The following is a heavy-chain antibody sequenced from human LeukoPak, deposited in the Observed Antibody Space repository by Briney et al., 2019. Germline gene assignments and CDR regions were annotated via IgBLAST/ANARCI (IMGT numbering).Heavy chain of an antibody. Sequence: GGSLRLSCAASGFTFSSYAMSWVRQAPGKGLEWVSAISGSGGSTYYADSVKGRFTISRDNSKNTLYLQMNSLRAEDTAVYYCAKVAYCGGDCYYSYWYFDLWGRGTLVTVSS. CDR1: GFTFSSYA. J-gene: IGHJ2*01. CDR3: AKVAYCGGDCYYSYWYFDL. D-gene: IGHD2-21*02. CDR2: ISGSGGST. V-gene: IGHV3-23*01.